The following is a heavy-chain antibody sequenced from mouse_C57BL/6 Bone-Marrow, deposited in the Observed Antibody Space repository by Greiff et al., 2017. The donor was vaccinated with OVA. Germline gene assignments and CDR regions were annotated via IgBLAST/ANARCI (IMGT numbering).Heavy chain of an antibody. J-gene: IGHJ2*01. D-gene: IGHD1-1*02. CDR1: GYTFTSYG. CDR2: IYPRSGNT. Sequence: QVQLQQSGAELARPGASVKLSCKASGYTFTSYGISWVKQRTGQGLEWIGEIYPRSGNTYYTEKFKGKATLTADKSSSTAYMQLRSLTSEDSAVYFCAREGLIRWLDYWGQGTTLTVSS. V-gene: IGHV1-81*01. CDR3: AREGLIRWLDY.